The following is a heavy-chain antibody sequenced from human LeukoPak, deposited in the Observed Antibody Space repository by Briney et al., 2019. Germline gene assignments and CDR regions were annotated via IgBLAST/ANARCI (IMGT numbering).Heavy chain of an antibody. J-gene: IGHJ4*02. CDR2: ISYDGSNK. D-gene: IGHD6-13*01. V-gene: IGHV3-30-3*02. Sequence: PGGSLRLSCAASGFTFSSYAMHWVRQAPGKGLEWVAVISYDGSNKYYADSVKGRFTISRDNSKNTLYLQMNSLRAEDTAVYYCAKSIAAAGKFDYWGQGTLVTVSS. CDR3: AKSIAAAGKFDY. CDR1: GFTFSSYA.